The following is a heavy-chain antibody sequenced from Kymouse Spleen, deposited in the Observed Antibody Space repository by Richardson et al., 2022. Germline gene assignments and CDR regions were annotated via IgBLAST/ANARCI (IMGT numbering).Heavy chain of an antibody. J-gene: IGHJ5*02. CDR2: ISYDGSNK. CDR3: ARQFSDYYGSGSYDWFDP. D-gene: IGHD3-10*01. V-gene: IGHV3-30*18. Sequence: QVQLVESGGGVVQPGRSLRLSCAASGFTFSSYGMHWVRQAPGKGLEWVAVISYDGSNKYYADSVKGRFTISRDNSKNTLYLQMNSLRAEDTAVYYCARQFSDYYGSGSYDWFDPWGQGTLVTVSS. CDR1: GFTFSSYG.